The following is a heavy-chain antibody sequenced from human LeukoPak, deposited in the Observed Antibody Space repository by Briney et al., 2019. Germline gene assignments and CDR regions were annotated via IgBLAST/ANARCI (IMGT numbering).Heavy chain of an antibody. CDR1: GGSISSYY. CDR3: ARSRGEDIVVVPALN. J-gene: IGHJ4*02. D-gene: IGHD2-2*01. Sequence: SETLSLTCTVSGGSISSYYWSWIRQPPGKGLEWIGYIYYSGSTNYNPSLKSRVTISVDTSKNQFSLKLSSVTAADTAVYYCARSRGEDIVVVPALNWGQGTLVTVSS. V-gene: IGHV4-59*08. CDR2: IYYSGST.